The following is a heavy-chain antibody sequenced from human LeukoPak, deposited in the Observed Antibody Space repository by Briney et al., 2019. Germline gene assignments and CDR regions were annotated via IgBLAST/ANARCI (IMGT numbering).Heavy chain of an antibody. CDR3: ARDVSPPYCGGDCYSGYYFDY. CDR2: ITTKAEGGTT. J-gene: IGHJ4*02. Sequence: GGSLRLSCAASGLAFSNAWMNWVRQAPGKGLEWVGRITTKAEGGTTDYAAPVKGRFSISRDDSKNTVYLQMNSLRAEDTAVYYCARDVSPPYCGGDCYSGYYFDYWGQGTLVTVSS. CDR1: GLAFSNAW. D-gene: IGHD2-21*02. V-gene: IGHV3-15*01.